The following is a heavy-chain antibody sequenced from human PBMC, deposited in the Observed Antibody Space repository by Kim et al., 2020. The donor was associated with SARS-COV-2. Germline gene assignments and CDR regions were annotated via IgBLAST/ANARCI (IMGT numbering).Heavy chain of an antibody. V-gene: IGHV3-7*03. D-gene: IGHD3-22*01. Sequence: GGSLRLSCAASGFTFSSYWMSWVHQAPGKGLEWVANIKQDGSEKYYVDSVKGRFTISRDNAKNSLYLQMNSLRAEDTAVYYCARDLYYDSSGYAFDIWGQGTMVTVSS. J-gene: IGHJ3*02. CDR3: ARDLYYDSSGYAFDI. CDR1: GFTFSSYW. CDR2: IKQDGSEK.